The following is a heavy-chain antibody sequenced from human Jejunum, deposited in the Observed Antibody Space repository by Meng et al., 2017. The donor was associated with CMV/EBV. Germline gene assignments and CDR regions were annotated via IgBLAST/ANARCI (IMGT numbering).Heavy chain of an antibody. J-gene: IGHJ5*02. Sequence: QVQLVESGGGVVQPGGSLRLSCEGSGFTLSTYGIHWVRQAPGKGLEWVAFMRYDGLNADYSDSVRGRFTISRDISKNTMFLQMNSLRAEDTAVYYCAKDVSMYYYDASGYPGDPWGQGPLVTVSS. V-gene: IGHV3-30*02. CDR1: GFTLSTYG. CDR2: MRYDGLNA. CDR3: AKDVSMYYYDASGYPGDP. D-gene: IGHD3-22*01.